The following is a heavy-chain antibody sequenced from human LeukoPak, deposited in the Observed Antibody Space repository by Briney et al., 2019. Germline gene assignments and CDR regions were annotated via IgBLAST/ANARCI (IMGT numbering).Heavy chain of an antibody. Sequence: SETLSLTCSVSGVSISSSNSYWGWIRQPPGKGLEWIGSIYYTGNTYYNASLKSRVTISIDTSKNQFSLKLTSVTAADTAVYYCARLPTVTFFDYWGQGTLVTVSS. CDR1: GVSISSSNSY. V-gene: IGHV4-39*01. CDR2: IYYTGNT. J-gene: IGHJ4*02. CDR3: ARLPTVTFFDY. D-gene: IGHD4-17*01.